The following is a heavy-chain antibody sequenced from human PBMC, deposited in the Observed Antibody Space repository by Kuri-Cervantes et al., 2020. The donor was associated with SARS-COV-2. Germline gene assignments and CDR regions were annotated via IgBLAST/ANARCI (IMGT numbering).Heavy chain of an antibody. CDR2: ISYDGSNK. Sequence: GESLKISCAASGFTFSSYAMHWVRQAPGKGLEWVAVISYDGSNKYYADSVKGRFTISRDNSKNTLYLQMNSLRAEDTAVYYCAREVAAIGGVDYWGQGTLVTVSS. CDR1: GFTFSSYA. D-gene: IGHD2-21*02. J-gene: IGHJ4*02. CDR3: AREVAAIGGVDY. V-gene: IGHV3-30-3*01.